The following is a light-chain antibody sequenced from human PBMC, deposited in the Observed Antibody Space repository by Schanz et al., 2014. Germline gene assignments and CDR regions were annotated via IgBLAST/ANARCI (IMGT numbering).Light chain of an antibody. CDR1: HSITTY. CDR2: AAS. Sequence: DIQVTQSPSSLSASVGDRVTITCRTSHSITTYLNWYQHKPGKAPKLLIYAASSLQSGVPSRFSGSGSGTDFTLTISSLQPEDFATYYCQQSNRVPFTFGPGTKVNIK. J-gene: IGKJ3*01. CDR3: QQSNRVPFT. V-gene: IGKV1-39*01.